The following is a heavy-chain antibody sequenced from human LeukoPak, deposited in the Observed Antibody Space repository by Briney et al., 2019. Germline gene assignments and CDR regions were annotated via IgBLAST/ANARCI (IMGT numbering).Heavy chain of an antibody. CDR1: VFTLCSHA. D-gene: IGHD6-13*01. CDR2: ICFDKTNK. Sequence: PRGPLRLSSAASVFTLCSHAMHWVRHAPRKGMKWVSVICFDKTNKYSADSLTARFTISRHNSKNTLYLQMNSLRAEDTALYYCARVGSSWYEESYSDYWGQGTLVTVSS. V-gene: IGHV3-33*01. CDR3: ARVGSSWYEESYSDY. J-gene: IGHJ4*02.